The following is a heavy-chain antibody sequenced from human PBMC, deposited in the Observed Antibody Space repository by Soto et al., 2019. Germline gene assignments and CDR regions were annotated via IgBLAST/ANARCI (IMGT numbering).Heavy chain of an antibody. V-gene: IGHV3-23*01. D-gene: IGHD3-10*01. CDR3: AKSNYGSGSYYLNDAFDI. Sequence: LRLSCAASGFTFSSYAMSWVRQAPGKGLEWVSAISGSGGSTYYADSVKGRFTISRDNSKNTLYLQMNSLRAEDTAVYYCAKSNYGSGSYYLNDAFDIWGQGTMVTVSS. CDR2: ISGSGGST. J-gene: IGHJ3*02. CDR1: GFTFSSYA.